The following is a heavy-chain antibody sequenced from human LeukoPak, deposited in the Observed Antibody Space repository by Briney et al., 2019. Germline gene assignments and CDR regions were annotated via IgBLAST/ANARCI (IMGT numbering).Heavy chain of an antibody. CDR3: ARDPNYYDSSGYYDY. D-gene: IGHD3-22*01. CDR1: GFPFSSYW. CDR2: IKQDGSEK. J-gene: IGHJ4*02. Sequence: GGSLRLSFAASGFPFSSYWMSWVRPAPGKGLEGVANIKQDGSEKYYVDSVKGRFTISRDNAKNSLYLQMNSLRAEDTAVYYCARDPNYYDSSGYYDYWGQGTLVTVSS. V-gene: IGHV3-7*01.